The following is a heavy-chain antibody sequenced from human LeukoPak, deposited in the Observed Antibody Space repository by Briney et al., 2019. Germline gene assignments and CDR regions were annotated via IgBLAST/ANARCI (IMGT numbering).Heavy chain of an antibody. CDR1: GFTFSSYG. CDR3: ARAQTYGDSRLLLDY. Sequence: GGSLRLSCAASGFTFSSYGMSWVRQAPGKGLEWVSGINWNGGSTGYADSVEGRFTIFRDNAKNSQYLQMNSLRVEDTALYYCARAQTYGDSRLLLDYWGQGTLVTVSS. V-gene: IGHV3-20*04. D-gene: IGHD4-17*01. J-gene: IGHJ4*02. CDR2: INWNGGST.